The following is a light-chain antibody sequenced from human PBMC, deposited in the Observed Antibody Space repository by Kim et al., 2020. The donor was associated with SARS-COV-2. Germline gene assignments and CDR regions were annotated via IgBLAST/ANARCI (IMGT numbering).Light chain of an antibody. Sequence: SYELTQPPSVSVAPGKTARITCGGNNIGSKSVHWYQQKPGQAPVVVIYYDSDRPSGIPERFSGSNSGNTATLTISRVEAGDEADYYCQVWDSSRDHFVFG. CDR2: YDS. CDR3: QVWDSSRDHFV. J-gene: IGLJ2*01. CDR1: NIGSKS. V-gene: IGLV3-21*04.